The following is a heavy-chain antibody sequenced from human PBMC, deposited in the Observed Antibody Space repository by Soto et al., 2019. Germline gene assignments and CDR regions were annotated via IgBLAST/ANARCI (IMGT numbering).Heavy chain of an antibody. Sequence: GASVKVSCKASGYTFTSYYMHWVRQAPGQGLEWMGIINPSGGSTSYAQKFQGRVTMTRDTSTSTVYMELSSLRSEDTAVYYCARDLWEVDAGYSFAYWGQGTLVTVSS. CDR1: GYTFTSYY. V-gene: IGHV1-46*01. CDR3: ARDLWEVDAGYSFAY. J-gene: IGHJ4*02. D-gene: IGHD5-18*01. CDR2: INPSGGST.